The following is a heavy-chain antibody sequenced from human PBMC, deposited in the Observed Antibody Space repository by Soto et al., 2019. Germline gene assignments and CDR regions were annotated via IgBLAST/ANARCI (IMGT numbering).Heavy chain of an antibody. Sequence: SVKVSCKASGGTFSSYAISWVRQAPGQGLEWMGGIIPIFGTANYAQKFQGRVTITADESTSTAYMELSSLRSEDTAVYYCARCEDIVVVPAATPYYHYYGMDVWGQGTTVTVSS. J-gene: IGHJ6*02. CDR2: IIPIFGTA. D-gene: IGHD2-2*01. CDR3: ARCEDIVVVPAATPYYHYYGMDV. V-gene: IGHV1-69*13. CDR1: GGTFSSYA.